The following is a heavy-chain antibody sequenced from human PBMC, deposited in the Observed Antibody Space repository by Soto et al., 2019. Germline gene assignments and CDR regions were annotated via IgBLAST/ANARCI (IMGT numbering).Heavy chain of an antibody. CDR2: INSDGSST. D-gene: IGHD6-13*01. J-gene: IGHJ4*02. V-gene: IGHV3-74*01. CDR3: ASGASSKIDY. CDR1: GFTFSTYW. Sequence: EVQLVESGGGLAQPGGSLRLSCAASGFTFSTYWMHWVRQTPGKGLVWVSRINSDGSSTSYADSVKGRFTISRDNAKNTLYVQMNSLRAEDTAVYYCASGASSKIDYWGQGTLVTVSS.